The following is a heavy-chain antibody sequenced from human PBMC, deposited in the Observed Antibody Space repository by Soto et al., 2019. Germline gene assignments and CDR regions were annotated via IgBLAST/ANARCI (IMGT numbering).Heavy chain of an antibody. V-gene: IGHV1-69*01. J-gene: IGHJ6*02. CDR3: XXXXXXXXXXXXXXXXXXXXYYGMDV. Sequence: QVQLVQSGAEVKKPGSSVKVSCKASGGTFSSYAISWVRQAPGQGLEWMGGIIPIFGTANYAQKFQGRVTITADESTSTAYMELSSLRSEXTXXXXXXXXXXXXXXXXXXXXXXXXXYYGMDVWGQGTTVTVSS. CDR1: GGTFSSYA. CDR2: IIPIFGTA.